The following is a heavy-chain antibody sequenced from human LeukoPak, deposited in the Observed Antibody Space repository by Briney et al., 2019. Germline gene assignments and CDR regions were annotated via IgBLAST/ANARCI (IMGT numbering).Heavy chain of an antibody. Sequence: SQTLSLTCTVSGGSISSGTYYWQWLRQPAGKGGEWGGRIYTSGSTNYNPSLKSRVAISMDTSKNQFSLKLTSVTAADTAMYYCAKDPYDTSSNAAFDIWGQGTMVSVSS. D-gene: IGHD3-22*01. V-gene: IGHV4-61*02. CDR3: AKDPYDTSSNAAFDI. J-gene: IGHJ3*02. CDR2: IYTSGST. CDR1: GGSISSGTYY.